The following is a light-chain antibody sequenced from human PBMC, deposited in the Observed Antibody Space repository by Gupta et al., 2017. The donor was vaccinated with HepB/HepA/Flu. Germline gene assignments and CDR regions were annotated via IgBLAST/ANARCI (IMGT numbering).Light chain of an antibody. CDR1: RGDVGAYNY. Sequence: QSALTQPASVSGSPGQPSTIPCTGTRGDVGAYNYVSWYQQYPGKAPKVIIYDVSARPSGVSYRFSGSKSGNTASLTISGLQAEDEADYYCCSYRSSNTLFVFGTGTKFTVL. J-gene: IGLJ1*01. CDR2: DVS. V-gene: IGLV2-14*03. CDR3: CSYRSSNTLFV.